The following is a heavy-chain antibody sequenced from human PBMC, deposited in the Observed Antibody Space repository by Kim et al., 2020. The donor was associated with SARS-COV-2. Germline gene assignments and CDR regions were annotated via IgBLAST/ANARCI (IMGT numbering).Heavy chain of an antibody. Sequence: GGSLRLSCAASGFTFSSYSMNWVRQAPGKGLEWVSYISSSSSTTYYADSVKGRFTISRDNAKNSLYLQMNSLRADDTAVYYCARPPPPSLYEYIWGSYRPSWYFALWGRGTLVTVSS. D-gene: IGHD3-16*02. CDR1: GFTFSSYS. V-gene: IGHV3-48*01. CDR2: ISSSSSTT. J-gene: IGHJ2*01. CDR3: ARPPPPSLYEYIWGSYRPSWYFAL.